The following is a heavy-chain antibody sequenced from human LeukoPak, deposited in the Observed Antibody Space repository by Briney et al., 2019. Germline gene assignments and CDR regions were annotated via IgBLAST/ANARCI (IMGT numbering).Heavy chain of an antibody. CDR2: IRSKTYGGTT. V-gene: IGHV3-49*04. J-gene: IGHJ4*02. CDR1: GFPFGDFA. Sequence: GGSLRLSCTASGFPFGDFAMSWVRQAPGKGLEWIGFIRSKTYGGTTEYAASVKGRFTISRDDSKSIAYLQMNSLKTEDTALCYCTRAPSGSPDYWGQGTLVTVSS. CDR3: TRAPSGSPDY. D-gene: IGHD1-26*01.